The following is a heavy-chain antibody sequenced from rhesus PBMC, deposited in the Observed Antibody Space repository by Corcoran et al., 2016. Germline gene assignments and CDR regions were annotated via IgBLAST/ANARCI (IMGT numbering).Heavy chain of an antibody. V-gene: IGHV4-169*01. CDR2: IYGSGSST. J-gene: IGHJ4*01. Sequence: QLQLQESGPGLVKPSETLSVTCAVSGGSISSSYWSWIRQAPGKGLEWIGYIYGSGSSTNYNPSLKSLVTLSVDTSKNQLSLKLSSVTTADTAVYYCARVYSSWSGEDYWGQGVLVTVSS. D-gene: IGHD6-13*01. CDR3: ARVYSSWSGEDY. CDR1: GGSISSSY.